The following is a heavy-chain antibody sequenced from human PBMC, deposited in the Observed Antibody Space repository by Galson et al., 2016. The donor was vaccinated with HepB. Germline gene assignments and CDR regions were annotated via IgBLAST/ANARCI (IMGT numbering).Heavy chain of an antibody. CDR2: IRGDGIDS. CDR3: SREVTVSYFD. V-gene: IGHV3-7*01. J-gene: IGHJ4*02. D-gene: IGHD3-10*01. Sequence: SLRLSCAASGFTFNAHWMNWVRQAPGKGLEWVANIRGDGIDSYYAESVRGRFTISRDNAKNSLYLQMNGLRVDETAVYYCSREVTVSYFDWGQGTLVTVSS. CDR1: GFTFNAHW.